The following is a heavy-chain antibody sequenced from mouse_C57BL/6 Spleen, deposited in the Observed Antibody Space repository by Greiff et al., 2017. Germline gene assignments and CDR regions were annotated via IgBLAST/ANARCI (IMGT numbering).Heavy chain of an antibody. Sequence: VQLQQSGPELVKPGASVKISCKASGYSFTGYYMNWVKQSPEKSLEWIGEINPSTGGTTYNQKFKAKATLTVDKSSSTAYMQLKSLTSEDSAVYYCARFGGDYWGQGTSVTVSS. CDR1: GYSFTGYY. CDR3: ARFGGDY. J-gene: IGHJ4*01. CDR2: INPSTGGT. V-gene: IGHV1-42*01.